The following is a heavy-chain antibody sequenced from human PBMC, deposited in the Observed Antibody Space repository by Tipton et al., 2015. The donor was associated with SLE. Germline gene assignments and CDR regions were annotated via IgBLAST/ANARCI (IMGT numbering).Heavy chain of an antibody. CDR1: GGSFSGYY. J-gene: IGHJ5*02. Sequence: GLVKPSETLSLTCAVYGGSFSGYYWSWIRQPPGKGLEWIGEINHSGSTNYNPSLKSRVTISVDTSKNQFSLKLSSVTAADTAVYYCARGLPYNWNFHPKNWFDPWGQGTLVTVSS. CDR3: ARGLPYNWNFHPKNWFDP. V-gene: IGHV4-34*01. D-gene: IGHD1-7*01. CDR2: INHSGST.